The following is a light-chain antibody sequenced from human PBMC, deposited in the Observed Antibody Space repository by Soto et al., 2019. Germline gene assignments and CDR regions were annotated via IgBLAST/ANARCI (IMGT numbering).Light chain of an antibody. Sequence: EVVLTQSPATLSLSPGERATLSCRASQSVSSHLAWYQQKPGQAPRLLIYDASNRATGIPGRFSGSGSGTAFTLTINSLEPEDFAVYYCQQRSNGPAYTFGQGTRLDIK. V-gene: IGKV3-11*01. J-gene: IGKJ2*01. CDR3: QQRSNGPAYT. CDR1: QSVSSH. CDR2: DAS.